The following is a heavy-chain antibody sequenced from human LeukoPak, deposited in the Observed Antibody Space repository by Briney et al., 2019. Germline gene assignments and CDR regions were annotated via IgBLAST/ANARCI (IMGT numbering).Heavy chain of an antibody. Sequence: SETLSLTCTVSGGSISSSSYYWGWIRQPPGKGLEWVGSIYYSGSTYYNPSLKSRVTISVDTSKKQFSLKQRSVDAAGAAGYYCARRFSPGIAVAGSFDYWGQGTLVTVSS. CDR2: IYYSGST. CDR3: ARRFSPGIAVAGSFDY. V-gene: IGHV4-39*01. CDR1: GGSISSSSYY. D-gene: IGHD6-19*01. J-gene: IGHJ4*02.